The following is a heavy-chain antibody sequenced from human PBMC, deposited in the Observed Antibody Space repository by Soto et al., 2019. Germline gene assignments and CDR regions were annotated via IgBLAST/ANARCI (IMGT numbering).Heavy chain of an antibody. CDR1: GGSISSSNW. CDR3: ARRYSSSPNLFAFDI. D-gene: IGHD6-13*01. V-gene: IGHV4-4*02. CDR2: IYHSGST. J-gene: IGHJ3*02. Sequence: SETLSLTCAVSGGSISSSNWWTWVRQPPGKGLEWIGEIYHSGSTNYNPPLKSRVTILVDKSKNQFSLKLSSVTAADTAVYYCARRYSSSPNLFAFDIWGQGTMVT.